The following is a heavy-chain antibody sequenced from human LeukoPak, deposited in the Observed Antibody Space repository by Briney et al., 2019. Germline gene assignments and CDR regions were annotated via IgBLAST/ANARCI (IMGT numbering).Heavy chain of an antibody. CDR2: ISSSRGSM. CDR1: GFAFSSYS. Sequence: GGSLRLSCAASGFAFSSYSMNWVRQAPGKGLEWISYISSSRGSMFYADSVKGRFTISRDNAKNSLYLQMNSLRVEDTAVYYCARAADGSTWFDPWGQGTLVTVSS. D-gene: IGHD5-24*01. J-gene: IGHJ5*02. V-gene: IGHV3-48*01. CDR3: ARAADGSTWFDP.